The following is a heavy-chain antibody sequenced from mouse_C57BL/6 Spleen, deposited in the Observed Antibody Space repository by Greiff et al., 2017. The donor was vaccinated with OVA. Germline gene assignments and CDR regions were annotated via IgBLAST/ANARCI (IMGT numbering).Heavy chain of an antibody. V-gene: IGHV5-16*01. J-gene: IGHJ4*01. CDR3: ARDGIWAMDY. D-gene: IGHD4-1*01. CDR2: INYDGSST. Sequence: DVHLVESEGGLVQPGSSMKLSCTASGFTFSDYYMAWVRQVPEKGLEWVANINYDGSSTYYLDSLKSRFTISRDNAKNILYLQMSSLKSEDTATYYCARDGIWAMDYWGQGASVTVSS. CDR1: GFTFSDYY.